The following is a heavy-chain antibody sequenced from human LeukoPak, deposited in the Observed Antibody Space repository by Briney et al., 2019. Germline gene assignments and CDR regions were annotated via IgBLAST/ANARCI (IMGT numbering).Heavy chain of an antibody. CDR1: GGSISSGGYY. Sequence: SETLSLTCTVSGGSISSGGYYWSWIRQPPGKGLEWIGRIYTSGSTNYNPSLKSRVTMSVDTSKNQFSLKLSSVTAADTAVYYCARDRPWAAADVGMDVWGQGTTVTVSS. CDR2: IYTSGST. CDR3: ARDRPWAAADVGMDV. D-gene: IGHD6-13*01. V-gene: IGHV4-61*02. J-gene: IGHJ6*02.